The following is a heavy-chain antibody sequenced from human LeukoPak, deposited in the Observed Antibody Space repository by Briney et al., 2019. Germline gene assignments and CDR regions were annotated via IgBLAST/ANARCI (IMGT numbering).Heavy chain of an antibody. J-gene: IGHJ4*02. CDR1: GGSISSSSYY. V-gene: IGHV4-39*07. CDR2: IYYSGST. CDR3: ARDLEYYYGSGRFAY. D-gene: IGHD3-10*01. Sequence: SETLSLTCTVSGGSISSSSYYWGWIRQPPGKGLEWIGSIYYSGSTYYNPSLKSRVTISVDTSKNQFSLKLSSVTAADTAVYYCARDLEYYYGSGRFAYWGQGTLVTVSS.